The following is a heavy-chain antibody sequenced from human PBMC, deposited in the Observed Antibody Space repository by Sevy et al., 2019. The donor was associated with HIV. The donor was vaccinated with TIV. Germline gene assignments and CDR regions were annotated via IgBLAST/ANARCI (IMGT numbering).Heavy chain of an antibody. Sequence: SQTLSLTCAISGDSVSSNSAAWNWIRQSPSRGLEWLGRTYYRSKWYNDYAVSVKSRITINPDTSKKRFSLQLNSVTPEDTAVYYCARDRGYCSGGSCYSGGFDYWGQGALVTVSS. D-gene: IGHD2-15*01. V-gene: IGHV6-1*01. J-gene: IGHJ4*02. CDR2: TYYRSKWYN. CDR1: GDSVSSNSAA. CDR3: ARDRGYCSGGSCYSGGFDY.